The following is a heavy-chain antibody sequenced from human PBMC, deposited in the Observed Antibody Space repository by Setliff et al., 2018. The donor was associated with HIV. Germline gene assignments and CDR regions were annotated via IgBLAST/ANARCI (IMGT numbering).Heavy chain of an antibody. CDR1: GFRFSDYW. CDR2: IKQDGSEK. CDR3: ARDGYSYGFFDY. V-gene: IGHV3-7*01. D-gene: IGHD5-18*01. J-gene: IGHJ4*02. Sequence: GGSLRLSCGASGFRFSDYWMTWVRQAPGRGLESVANIKQDGSEKFYVDSVKGRFTISRDNAKNSLYLQMNSLRAEDTAVYYCARDGYSYGFFDYWGQGTLVTVSS.